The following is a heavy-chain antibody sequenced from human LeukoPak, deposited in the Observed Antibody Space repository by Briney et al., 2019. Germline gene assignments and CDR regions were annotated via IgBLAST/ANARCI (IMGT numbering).Heavy chain of an antibody. D-gene: IGHD2-21*01. CDR3: ARDSYSSLDY. Sequence: PGRSLRLSCAASGFTFSSYAMHWVRQAPGKGLEWVAVISYDGSNKYYADSVKGRFTISRDNSKNTLYLQMNSLRAEDTAVYYCARDSYSSLDYWGQGTLVTVSS. V-gene: IGHV3-30-3*01. CDR2: ISYDGSNK. J-gene: IGHJ4*02. CDR1: GFTFSSYA.